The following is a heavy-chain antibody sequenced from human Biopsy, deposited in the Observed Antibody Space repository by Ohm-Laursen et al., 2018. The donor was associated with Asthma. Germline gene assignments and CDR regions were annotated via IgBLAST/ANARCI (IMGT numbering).Heavy chain of an antibody. D-gene: IGHD3-22*01. V-gene: IGHV1-3*01. Sequence: SSVKVSCKASGYTFTNYAIHWVRQAPGQRPEWMGWINAGNGNTKYSQKFQGRVTITRDTSASTAYMELSSLRSEDTAVYYCARPYYDSSGYYYENLSFYYWGQGTLVTVSS. J-gene: IGHJ4*02. CDR1: GYTFTNYA. CDR3: ARPYYDSSGYYYENLSFYY. CDR2: INAGNGNT.